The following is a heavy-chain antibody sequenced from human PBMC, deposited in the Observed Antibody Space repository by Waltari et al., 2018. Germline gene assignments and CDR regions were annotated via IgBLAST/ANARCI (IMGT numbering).Heavy chain of an antibody. D-gene: IGHD3-16*01. V-gene: IGHV4-34*01. CDR2: IDHKGVA. Sequence: QVQLQQWGAGLLKPSETLSLSCSVSRGSFSAYPWTWIRQSPGKGLEWIGEIDHKGVAYYNPSLKGRVTISVDTSKNQFSLNLTSVTATDTAVYFCARPSVAARLGSLDYWGQGALVTVSS. J-gene: IGHJ4*02. CDR1: RGSFSAYP. CDR3: ARPSVAARLGSLDY.